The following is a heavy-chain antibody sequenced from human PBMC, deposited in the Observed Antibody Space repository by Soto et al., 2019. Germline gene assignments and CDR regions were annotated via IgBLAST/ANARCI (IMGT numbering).Heavy chain of an antibody. CDR3: ARALGYYDFWSGYFDNHYFDY. CDR1: GYTFTGYD. Sequence: ASVKVSCKASGYTFTGYDMHWVRQAPGQGLEWMGWINPNSGGTNYAQKFQGWVTMTRDTSISTAYMELSRLRSDDTAVYYCARALGYYDFWSGYFDNHYFDYWGQGTLVTVSS. V-gene: IGHV1-2*04. J-gene: IGHJ4*02. CDR2: INPNSGGT. D-gene: IGHD3-3*01.